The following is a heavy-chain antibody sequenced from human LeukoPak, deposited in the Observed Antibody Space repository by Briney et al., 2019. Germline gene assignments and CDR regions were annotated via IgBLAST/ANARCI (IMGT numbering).Heavy chain of an antibody. J-gene: IGHJ4*02. Sequence: GGSLRLSCAASGFTFSSYWMSWVRQAPGKGLEWVANIKQDGSEKYYVDSVKGRFTTSRDNAKNSLYLQMNSLRAEDTAVYYCARDSDVWGSYRYLFDYWGQGTLVTVSS. D-gene: IGHD3-16*02. CDR2: IKQDGSEK. CDR1: GFTFSSYW. CDR3: ARDSDVWGSYRYLFDY. V-gene: IGHV3-7*03.